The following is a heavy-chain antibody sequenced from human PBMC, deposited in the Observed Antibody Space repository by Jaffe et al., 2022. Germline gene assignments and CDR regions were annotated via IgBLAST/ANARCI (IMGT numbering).Heavy chain of an antibody. J-gene: IGHJ5*02. D-gene: IGHD2-15*01. CDR3: AKDQGCSGGSCYVLYWFDP. CDR1: GFTFSSYA. Sequence: EVQLLESGGGLVQPGGSLRLSCAASGFTFSSYAMSWVRQAPGKGLEWVSAISGSGGSTYYADSVKGRFTISRDNSKNTLYLQMNSLRAEDTAVYYCAKDQGCSGGSCYVLYWFDPWGQGTLVTVSS. CDR2: ISGSGGST. V-gene: IGHV3-23*01.